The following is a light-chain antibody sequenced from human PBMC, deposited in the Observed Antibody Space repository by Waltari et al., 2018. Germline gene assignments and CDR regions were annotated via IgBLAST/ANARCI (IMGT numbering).Light chain of an antibody. CDR3: CSNAGRTTVL. J-gene: IGLJ2*01. CDR1: RSVVGSYNL. V-gene: IGLV2-23*02. Sequence: QSALTQPASGSGSPGKSITISCIGTRSVVGSYNLVSWYQQYPGKAPNLMIYEVSKRPSGRSNRFSRSKSGNTASLTISGLQAEDEADYYCCSNAGRTTVLFGGGTKVTVL. CDR2: EVS.